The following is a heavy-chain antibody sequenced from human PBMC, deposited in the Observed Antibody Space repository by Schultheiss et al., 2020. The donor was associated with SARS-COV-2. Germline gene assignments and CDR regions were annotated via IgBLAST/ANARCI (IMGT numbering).Heavy chain of an antibody. CDR1: SGSLLPYY. D-gene: IGHD3-10*01. Sequence: SQTLSLTCTVSSGSLLPYYWTWIRQPPGKGLEQVGNIYYTGITKYSPSLKSRVTISVDTSKKQFSLRLGSVTAADTAVYYCARAARVEQLFSVRGGHLDYWGRGTQVTVSS. CDR3: ARAARVEQLFSVRGGHLDY. V-gene: IGHV4-59*01. J-gene: IGHJ4*02. CDR2: IYYTGIT.